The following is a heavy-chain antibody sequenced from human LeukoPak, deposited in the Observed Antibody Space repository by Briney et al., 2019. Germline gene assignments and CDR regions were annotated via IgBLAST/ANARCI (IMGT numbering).Heavy chain of an antibody. CDR2: INPNSGDT. CDR1: GYTFADYY. Sequence: ASVKVSCKASGYTFADYYMHWVRQAPGQGREWMGWINPNSGDTNYARNFQGRVTMTRDTSIDTADMELSRLRSDDTAVYYCARGRALLDNSGYSVDYWGQGTLVTVSS. CDR3: ARGRALLDNSGYSVDY. V-gene: IGHV1-2*02. J-gene: IGHJ4*02. D-gene: IGHD3-22*01.